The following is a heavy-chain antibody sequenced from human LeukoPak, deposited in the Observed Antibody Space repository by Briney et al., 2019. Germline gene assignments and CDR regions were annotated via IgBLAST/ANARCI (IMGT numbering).Heavy chain of an antibody. D-gene: IGHD3-16*01. CDR1: GFTFSSYA. CDR2: ISGDSDYT. CDR3: VRDTYDYVRGSPSNWFDP. J-gene: IGHJ5*02. V-gene: IGHV3-21*05. Sequence: GGSLRLSCAASGFTFSSYAMYWVRRAPGKGLEWVSYISGDSDYTNYADSVNGRFTISRDNAKKSLYLQMNSLTAEDTAVYFCVRDTYDYVRGSPSNWFDPWGQGTLVTVSS.